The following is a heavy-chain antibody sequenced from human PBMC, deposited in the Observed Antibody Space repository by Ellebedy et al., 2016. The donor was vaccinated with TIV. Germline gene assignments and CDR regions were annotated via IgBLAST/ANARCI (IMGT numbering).Heavy chain of an antibody. Sequence: GESLKISCAASGFTFSGSTMHWVRQASGKGLEWVGHVGSKAKNYATTYAASLKGRFSISRDDSKNTAYLQMNSLKTEETAVYYCMQDGGYWGQGSLVTVSS. V-gene: IGHV3-73*01. CDR3: MQDGGY. D-gene: IGHD5-24*01. CDR2: VGSKAKNYAT. J-gene: IGHJ4*02. CDR1: GFTFSGST.